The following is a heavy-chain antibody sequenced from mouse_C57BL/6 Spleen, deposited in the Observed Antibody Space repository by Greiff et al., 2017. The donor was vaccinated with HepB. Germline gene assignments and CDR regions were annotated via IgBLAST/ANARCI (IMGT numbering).Heavy chain of an antibody. V-gene: IGHV3-6*01. D-gene: IGHD1-1*01. Sequence: EVQLQESGPGLVKPSQSLSLTCSVTGYSITSGYYWNWIRQFPGNKLEWMGYISYDGSNNYNPSLKNRISITRDTSKNQFFLKLNSVTTEDTATYYCARGYYGRGGAMDYWGQGTSVTVSS. CDR1: GYSITSGYY. J-gene: IGHJ4*01. CDR2: ISYDGSN. CDR3: ARGYYGRGGAMDY.